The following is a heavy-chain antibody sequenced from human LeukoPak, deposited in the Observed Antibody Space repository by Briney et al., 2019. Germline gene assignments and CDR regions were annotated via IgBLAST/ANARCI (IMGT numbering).Heavy chain of an antibody. CDR2: ISGSGGST. J-gene: IGHJ4*02. Sequence: GGSLRLSCAASGFTFSSYAMSWVRQAPGKGLEWVSAISGSGGSTYYADSVKGRFTISRDNSKNTLYLQMNSLRAEGTAVYYCAKDHADIVVVPAAISESDYWGQGTLVTVSS. CDR3: AKDHADIVVVPAAISESDY. V-gene: IGHV3-23*01. CDR1: GFTFSSYA. D-gene: IGHD2-2*01.